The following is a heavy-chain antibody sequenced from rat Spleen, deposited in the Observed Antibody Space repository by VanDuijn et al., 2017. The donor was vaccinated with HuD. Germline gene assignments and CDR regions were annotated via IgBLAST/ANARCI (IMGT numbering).Heavy chain of an antibody. CDR2: IIYNGRTT. J-gene: IGHJ3*01. D-gene: IGHD1-8*01. Sequence: EVQLVESGGGLVQPGRSMKLSCAASGFTFSDYYIAWVRQAPKKGLEWVTTIIYNGRTTYYRDSVKGRFTISRDNAENALYLQMDSLRSEDTATYYCASYGSFDNWFAYWGQGTLVTVSS. CDR1: GFTFSDYY. CDR3: ASYGSFDNWFAY. V-gene: IGHV5-7*01.